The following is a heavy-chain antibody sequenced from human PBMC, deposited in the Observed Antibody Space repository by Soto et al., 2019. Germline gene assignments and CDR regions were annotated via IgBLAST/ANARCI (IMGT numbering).Heavy chain of an antibody. CDR3: AREPRCWSGAWFAS. CDR1: GFVFSDFY. Sequence: QVQVMESGGGLVRPGGSLRLSCGGSGFVFSDFYVSWIRQAPGQGLEWVSNIKPRGGVVYYADSVKGRFTISRDNAGNSICLQMDRLRVEGPAVSYCAREPRCWSGAWFASWGQGKLV. J-gene: IGHJ5*01. CDR2: IKPRGGVV. D-gene: IGHD3-3*01. V-gene: IGHV3-11*01.